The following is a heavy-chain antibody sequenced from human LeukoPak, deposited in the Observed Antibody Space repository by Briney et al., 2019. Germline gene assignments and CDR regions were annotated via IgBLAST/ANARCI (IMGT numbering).Heavy chain of an antibody. CDR1: GGTFRSYA. CDR2: IIPIFGTA. V-gene: IGHV1-69*13. CDR3: ARAYYDSRVFDY. D-gene: IGHD3-22*01. Sequence: SVKVSCKASGGTFRSYAISWVRQAPGQGLEWMGGIIPIFGTANYAQKFQGRVTITAGESTSTAYMELSSLRSEDTAVYYCARAYYDSRVFDYWGQGTLVTVSS. J-gene: IGHJ4*02.